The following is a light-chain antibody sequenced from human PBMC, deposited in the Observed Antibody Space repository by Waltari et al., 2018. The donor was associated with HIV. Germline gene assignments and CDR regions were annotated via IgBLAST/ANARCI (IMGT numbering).Light chain of an antibody. V-gene: IGLV1-47*01. Sequence: QSVLTQPPSASGTPGQRVTISCSGSSSNIGSNYGYWYQQLPGTAPKLLIYRNNLRPSRVPDRFSGSKSGTSASLAISGLRSEDDADYYCAAWDDSLSGLVFGGGTKVTVL. CDR1: SSNIGSNY. J-gene: IGLJ3*02. CDR2: RNN. CDR3: AAWDDSLSGLV.